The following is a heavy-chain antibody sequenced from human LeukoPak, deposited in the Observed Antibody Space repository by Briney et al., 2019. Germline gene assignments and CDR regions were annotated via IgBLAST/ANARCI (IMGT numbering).Heavy chain of an antibody. V-gene: IGHV1-18*04. D-gene: IGHD3-10*01. CDR2: ISAYNGNT. Sequence: ASVKVSCKASGYTFTSYGISWVRQAPGQGLEWMGWISAYNGNTNYAQKLQGRVTMTTDTSTSTAYMELRRLRSDDTAVYYCARDHTMALGVNHGMDVWGKGTTVTVSS. J-gene: IGHJ6*04. CDR1: GYTFTSYG. CDR3: ARDHTMALGVNHGMDV.